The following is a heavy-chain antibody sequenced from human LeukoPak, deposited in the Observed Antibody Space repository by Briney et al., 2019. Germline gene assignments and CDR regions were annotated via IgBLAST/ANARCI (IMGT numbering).Heavy chain of an antibody. D-gene: IGHD6-19*01. CDR1: GGSISSSSYY. V-gene: IGHV4-39*01. CDR2: IYYSGST. J-gene: IGHJ3*02. CDR3: ARVKAVAHDAFDI. Sequence: PSETLSLTCTVSGGSISSSSYYWGWIRQPPGKGLEWIGSIYYSGSTYYNPSLKSRVTISVDTSKNQFSLKLSSVTAADTAVYYCARVKAVAHDAFDIWGQGTMVTVSS.